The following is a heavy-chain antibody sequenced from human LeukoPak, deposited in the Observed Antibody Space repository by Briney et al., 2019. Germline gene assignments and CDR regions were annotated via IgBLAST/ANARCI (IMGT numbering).Heavy chain of an antibody. D-gene: IGHD2-15*01. CDR1: GGTFSSYA. J-gene: IGHJ4*02. CDR2: IIPIFGTA. Sequence: ASVKVSCEASGGTFSSYAISWVRQAPGQGLEWMGRIIPIFGTANYAQKFQGRVTITTDESTSTAYMELSSLRSEDTAVYYCARDVVVVVAATPVYFDYWGQGTLVTVSS. CDR3: ARDVVVVVAATPVYFDY. V-gene: IGHV1-69*05.